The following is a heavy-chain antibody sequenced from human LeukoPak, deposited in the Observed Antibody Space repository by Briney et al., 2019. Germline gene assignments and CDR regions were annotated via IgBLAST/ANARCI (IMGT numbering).Heavy chain of an antibody. Sequence: GGSLRLSCAASGFSFRDHWMHWVRQAPGKGLVWVSRIKSDGSSTSYADSVKGRFTISRDNSKNTLYLQMNSLRAEDTAVYYCAKAHSGSYYSGINWGQGTLVTVSS. V-gene: IGHV3-74*01. CDR1: GFSFRDHW. J-gene: IGHJ4*02. D-gene: IGHD1-26*01. CDR2: IKSDGSST. CDR3: AKAHSGSYYSGIN.